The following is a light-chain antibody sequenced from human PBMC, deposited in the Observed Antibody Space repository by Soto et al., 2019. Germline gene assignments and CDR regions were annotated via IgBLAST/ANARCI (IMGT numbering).Light chain of an antibody. Sequence: EIVLTQSPATLSLSPGERATLSCRASQNVANYLDWYQQKPGQAPRLLIYESSNRATGIPARFSGSGSGTDFTLTISSLEPEDFAVYYCQQRSNWQGTFGQGTKVDIK. CDR2: ESS. CDR3: QQRSNWQGT. J-gene: IGKJ1*01. V-gene: IGKV3-11*01. CDR1: QNVANY.